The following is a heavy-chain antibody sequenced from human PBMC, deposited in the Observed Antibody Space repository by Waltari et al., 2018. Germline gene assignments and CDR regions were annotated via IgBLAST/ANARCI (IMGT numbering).Heavy chain of an antibody. V-gene: IGHV4-59*01. J-gene: IGHJ4*02. D-gene: IGHD2-21*01. CDR3: ARGAGLFDCGGDCYNDY. CDR1: GFTFSSYG. Sequence: QVQLVESGGGVVQPGGSLRLSCAASGFTFSSYGMHWVRQPPGKGLGVIGYISYSGSTNYTPSLKSRVTISVDTSKSRFSLKLSSVTAADTAVYYCARGAGLFDCGGDCYNDYWGQGTLVTVSS. CDR2: ISYSGST.